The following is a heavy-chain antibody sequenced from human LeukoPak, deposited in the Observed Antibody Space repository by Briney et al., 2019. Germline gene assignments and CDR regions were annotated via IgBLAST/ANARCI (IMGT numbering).Heavy chain of an antibody. CDR1: GGSFSGYY. J-gene: IGHJ3*02. CDR3: ARDRLLYYYGSGSYPDAFDI. CDR2: INHSGST. V-gene: IGHV4-34*01. D-gene: IGHD3-10*01. Sequence: SETLSLTRAVYGGSFSGYYWSWIRQPPGKGLEWIGEINHSGSTNYNPSLKSRVTTSVDTSKNQFSLKLSSVTAADTAVYYCARDRLLYYYGSGSYPDAFDIWGQGTMVTVSS.